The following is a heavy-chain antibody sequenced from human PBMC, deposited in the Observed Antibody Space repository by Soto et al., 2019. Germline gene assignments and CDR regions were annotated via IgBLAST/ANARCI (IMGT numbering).Heavy chain of an antibody. D-gene: IGHD6-19*01. Sequence: QVQLVESGGGVVQPGRSLRLSCAASGFTFSSYAMHWVRQAPGKGVEWVAVISYDGSNKYYADSVKGRFTISRDNSKNTLYLQMNSLRAEDTAVYYCARASSGWMIDYWGQGTLVTVSS. J-gene: IGHJ4*02. V-gene: IGHV3-30-3*01. CDR3: ARASSGWMIDY. CDR1: GFTFSSYA. CDR2: ISYDGSNK.